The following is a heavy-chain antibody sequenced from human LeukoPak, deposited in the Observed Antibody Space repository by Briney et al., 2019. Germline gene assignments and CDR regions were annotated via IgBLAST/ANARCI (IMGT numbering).Heavy chain of an antibody. D-gene: IGHD2-21*02. Sequence: SQTLSLTCSVSGGSISSGRYCWTWIRQPAGKGLEWIGRLYTNDNTNYDPSLESRVSISVDTSKSQFYLQLTSVTAADTAVYFCARGVVTDDYYMDVWGKGITVIVSS. CDR3: ARGVVTDDYYMDV. J-gene: IGHJ6*03. CDR2: LYTNDNT. V-gene: IGHV4-61*02. CDR1: GGSISSGRYC.